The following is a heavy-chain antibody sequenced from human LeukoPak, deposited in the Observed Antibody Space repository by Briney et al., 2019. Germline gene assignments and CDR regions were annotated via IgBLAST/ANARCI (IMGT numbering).Heavy chain of an antibody. D-gene: IGHD3-22*01. CDR1: GYSFTSYW. CDR3: ARNYDSSGYPADFQH. Sequence: GESLKISCQGSGYSFTSYWIGWVRQMPGKGLEWMGIIYPGDSDTRYSPSFQGQVTVSADKSISTAYLQWSSLKASDTAMYYCARNYDSSGYPADFQHWGQGTLVTVSS. V-gene: IGHV5-51*01. CDR2: IYPGDSDT. J-gene: IGHJ1*01.